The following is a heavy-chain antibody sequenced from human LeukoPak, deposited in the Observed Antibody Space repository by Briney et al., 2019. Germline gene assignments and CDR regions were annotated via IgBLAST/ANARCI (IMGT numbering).Heavy chain of an antibody. J-gene: IGHJ4*02. CDR3: AIRTSRGVSGSSYFDS. CDR2: MNPNSGNT. D-gene: IGHD3-10*01. Sequence: GASVKVSCKASGYTFSSYDINWVRQAAGQGPEWMGWMNPNSGNTAYAQNFQGRVIMTRNTSISTAYMESSSLRFEDTAVFYCAIRTSRGVSGSSYFDSWGQGTLVTVSS. CDR1: GYTFSSYD. V-gene: IGHV1-8*01.